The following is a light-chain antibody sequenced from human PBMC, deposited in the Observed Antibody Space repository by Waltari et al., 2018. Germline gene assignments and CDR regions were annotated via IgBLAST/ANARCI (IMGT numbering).Light chain of an antibody. CDR3: QMYVRLPVT. V-gene: IGKV3-20*01. Sequence: EIVLTHSPGTLALAPGERATLSCRASQSVGRAFAWYQQKPDQAPRLLIYDASSRTTGIPDRFRGSGSGTDFSLTISRVEPEDFAVYYCQMYVRLPVTFGQGTKVEVK. J-gene: IGKJ1*01. CDR2: DAS. CDR1: QSVGRA.